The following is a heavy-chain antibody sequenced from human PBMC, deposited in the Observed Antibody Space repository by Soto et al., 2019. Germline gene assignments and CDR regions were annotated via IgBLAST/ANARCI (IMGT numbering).Heavy chain of an antibody. V-gene: IGHV3-13*05. Sequence: GGSPRLSCAASGFTFSSYDMHWVRQATGKGLEWVSAIGTAGDPYYPGSVKGRFTISRENAKNSLYLQMNSLRAGDTAVYYCARARYSSSSKDGYYYYGMDVWGQGTTVTVSS. CDR3: ARARYSSSSKDGYYYYGMDV. D-gene: IGHD6-6*01. J-gene: IGHJ6*02. CDR1: GFTFSSYD. CDR2: IGTAGDP.